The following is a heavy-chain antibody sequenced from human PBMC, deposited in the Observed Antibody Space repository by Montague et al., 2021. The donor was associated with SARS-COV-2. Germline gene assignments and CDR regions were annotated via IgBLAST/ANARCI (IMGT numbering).Heavy chain of an antibody. CDR3: ARGNTVTTFGGPYYIDS. J-gene: IGHJ4*02. CDR2: IYDSGST. D-gene: IGHD4-17*01. CDR1: GSSVSSYY. V-gene: IGHV4-59*02. Sequence: SETLSLTCIVSGSSVSSYYRSWIRQPPGKGLEWIGYIYDSGSTHYNPSLKSRVTISVDTSKNQFSLKLSSVTAADTAVYYCARGNTVTTFGGPYYIDSWGQGTLVTVSS.